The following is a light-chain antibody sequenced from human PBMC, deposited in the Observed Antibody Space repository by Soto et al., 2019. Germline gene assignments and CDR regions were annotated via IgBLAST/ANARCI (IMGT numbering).Light chain of an antibody. CDR3: CSFAGARVM. V-gene: IGLV2-23*01. J-gene: IGLJ3*02. CDR2: EDT. CDR1: SSDVGSYYL. Sequence: QSALTQPASVSGSPGQSITISCTGTSSDVGSYYLVSWYQHHPGKDPKLIIYEDTKRPSGTSNRFSGSKSGNTASLTISGLQAEDEADYYCCSFAGARVMFGGGTKVTVL.